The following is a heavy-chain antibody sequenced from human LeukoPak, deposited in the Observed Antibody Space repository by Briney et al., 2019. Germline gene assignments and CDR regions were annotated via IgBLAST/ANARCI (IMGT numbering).Heavy chain of an antibody. CDR3: AKGVSVAGMMDYFDY. CDR1: GFTFSSYA. Sequence: GGSLRLSCAASGFTFSSYAMSWVRQAPGKGLEWVSAISGSGGSTYYADSVKGRFTISRDNSKNTLYVQMNSLRAEDTAVYYCAKGVSVAGMMDYFDYWGQGTLVTVSS. V-gene: IGHV3-23*01. J-gene: IGHJ4*02. D-gene: IGHD6-19*01. CDR2: ISGSGGST.